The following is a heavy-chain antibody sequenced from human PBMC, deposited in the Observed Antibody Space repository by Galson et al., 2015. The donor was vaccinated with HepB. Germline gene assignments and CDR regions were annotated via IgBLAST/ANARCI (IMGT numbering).Heavy chain of an antibody. CDR3: ARVTEEYCSGGSCYSFDY. J-gene: IGHJ4*02. D-gene: IGHD2-15*01. V-gene: IGHV1-46*04. CDR1: GYTFTSYY. Sequence: SVKVSCKASGYTFTSYYMHWVRQAPGQGLEWMGIINPSGGSTSYAQKLQGRVTMTRGTSTSTVYMELSSLRSEDTAVYYCARVTEEYCSGGSCYSFDYWDQGTLVTVSS. CDR2: INPSGGST.